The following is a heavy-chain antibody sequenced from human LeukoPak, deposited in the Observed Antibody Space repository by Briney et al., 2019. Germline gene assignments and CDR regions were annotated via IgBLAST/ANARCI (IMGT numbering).Heavy chain of an antibody. J-gene: IGHJ4*02. CDR3: AKKGYAGNSGGAYFDY. CDR2: ISWDGHTT. Sequence: PGGSLRLSCAASGFTFDDYTMHWVRQVPGKGLEWVSPISWDGHTTYYAESVKGRFTISRDNSKNSLYLQMNSLTTEDTALYYCAKKGYAGNSGGAYFDYWGQGTLVTISS. CDR1: GFTFDDYT. D-gene: IGHD4-23*01. V-gene: IGHV3-43*01.